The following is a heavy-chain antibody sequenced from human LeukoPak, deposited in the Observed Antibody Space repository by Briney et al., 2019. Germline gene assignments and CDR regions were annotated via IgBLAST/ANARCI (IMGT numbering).Heavy chain of an antibody. D-gene: IGHD6-13*01. Sequence: GGSLRLSCAASGFTVSSNYMSWVRQAPGKGLEWVSVIYSGGSTYYADSVKGRFTISRDNSKNTLYLQMNSLRAEDTAVYYCASKNKLVLDAFDIWGQGTMVTVFS. J-gene: IGHJ3*02. CDR2: IYSGGST. CDR1: GFTVSSNY. CDR3: ASKNKLVLDAFDI. V-gene: IGHV3-53*01.